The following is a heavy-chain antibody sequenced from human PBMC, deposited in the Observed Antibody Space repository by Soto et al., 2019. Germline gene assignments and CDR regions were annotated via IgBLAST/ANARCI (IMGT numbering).Heavy chain of an antibody. CDR3: ARGRYCLTGRCFPNWFDS. CDR1: CDSISSVDYF. Sequence: SETLSLTCSVSCDSISSVDYFWAWIRQPPGQALEYIGYIYKSATTYYNPSFESRVAISLDTSKSQFSLNVTSVTAADTAVYFCARGRYCLTGRCFPNWFDSWGQGTLVTVSS. J-gene: IGHJ5*01. V-gene: IGHV4-30-4*01. CDR2: IYKSATT. D-gene: IGHD2-15*01.